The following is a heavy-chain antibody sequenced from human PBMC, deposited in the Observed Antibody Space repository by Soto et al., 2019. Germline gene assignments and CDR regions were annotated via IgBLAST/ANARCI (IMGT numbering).Heavy chain of an antibody. J-gene: IGHJ4*02. V-gene: IGHV3-15*01. CDR2: IKSKTDGGTT. CDR3: STEPLDY. CDR1: GFTFSHAW. Sequence: EVQLVESGGGLVKPGGSLRLSCAASGFTFSHAWMSWVRQAPGKGLEWVGRIKSKTDGGTTNYAAPVKGRFTISRDDSENTLFLQMNSLKTEDTAVYFYSTEPLDYWGQGTLVTVSS.